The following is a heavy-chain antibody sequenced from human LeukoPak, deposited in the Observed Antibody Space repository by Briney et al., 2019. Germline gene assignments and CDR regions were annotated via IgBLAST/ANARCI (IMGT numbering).Heavy chain of an antibody. CDR3: ARHNGFDRGYYYYMDV. V-gene: IGHV4-4*07. Sequence: IPSETLSLTCTVSGGFINSYYLSWIRQPAGKGLEWIGRVYTSGITNYNPSLKSRITMSVDTSKNQFSLKLTSVTAADTAVYYCARHNGFDRGYYYYMDVWGKGTTVTVSS. J-gene: IGHJ6*03. CDR2: VYTSGIT. D-gene: IGHD3-9*01. CDR1: GGFINSYY.